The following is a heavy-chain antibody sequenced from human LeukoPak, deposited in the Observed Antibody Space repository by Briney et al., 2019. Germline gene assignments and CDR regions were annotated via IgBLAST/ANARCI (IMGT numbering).Heavy chain of an antibody. Sequence: GGSLRLSCAASGFIFNNYVMHWVRQAPGKGLEWVALISYDGSNKIYAESVKGRFTISRDSSKHTVYLEMNSLRAEDTAVYYCAREGGSGSYLGSFDYWGQGALVTVSS. CDR1: GFIFNNYV. J-gene: IGHJ4*02. V-gene: IGHV3-30*03. CDR3: AREGGSGSYLGSFDY. D-gene: IGHD3-10*01. CDR2: ISYDGSNK.